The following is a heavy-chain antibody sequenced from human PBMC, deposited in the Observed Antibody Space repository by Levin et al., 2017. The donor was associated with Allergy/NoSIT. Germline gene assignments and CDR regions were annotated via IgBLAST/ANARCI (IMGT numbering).Heavy chain of an antibody. CDR1: GGSINSYNW. J-gene: IGHJ5*02. CDR2: IYHSGNT. Sequence: RASETLSLTCAVSGGSINSYNWWSWVRQPPGKGLEWIGEIYHSGNTDYNPSLKSRVTMSVDKSKNQFSLKLSSVTAADTAVYFCASLIPDDNGDYGWSDPWGQGTLVIVSS. CDR3: ASLIPDDNGDYGWSDP. D-gene: IGHD4-17*01. V-gene: IGHV4-4*02.